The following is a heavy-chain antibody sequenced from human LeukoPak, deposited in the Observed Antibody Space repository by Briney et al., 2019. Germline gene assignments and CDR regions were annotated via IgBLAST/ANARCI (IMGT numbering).Heavy chain of an antibody. CDR1: GFTFSGYA. D-gene: IGHD3-10*01. V-gene: IGHV3-23*01. CDR2: ISGSGGST. J-gene: IGHJ4*02. Sequence: GGSLRLSCVASGFTFSGYAMSWVRQAPGKGLEWVSTISGSGGSTYYADSVKGRFTISRDTSKNAVYLQMNSLRAEDTAVYYCAKAGGRGSGSHWWSFDYWGQGTLVTVSS. CDR3: AKAGGRGSGSHWWSFDY.